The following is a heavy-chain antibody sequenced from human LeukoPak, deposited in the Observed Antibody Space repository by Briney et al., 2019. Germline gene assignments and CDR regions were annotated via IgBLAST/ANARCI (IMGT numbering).Heavy chain of an antibody. CDR3: ARGVTGPYYYYYYMDV. V-gene: IGHV4-59*01. J-gene: IGHJ6*03. D-gene: IGHD2-8*02. Sequence: NPSETLSLTCTVSGGSISSYYWGWIRQPPGKGLEWIGYIYYSGSTNYNPSLKSRVTISVDTSKNQFSLKLSSVTAADTAVYYCARGVTGPYYYYYYMDVWGKGTTVTVSS. CDR1: GGSISSYY. CDR2: IYYSGST.